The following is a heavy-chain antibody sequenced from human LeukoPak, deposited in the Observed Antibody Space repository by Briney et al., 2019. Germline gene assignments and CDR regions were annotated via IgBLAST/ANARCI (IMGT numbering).Heavy chain of an antibody. CDR2: IFYSGAT. CDR3: ARTLGDSRFDP. V-gene: IGHV4-31*03. D-gene: IGHD2-21*01. Sequence: SETLSLTCTVSGGSISSGHYYWSWIRQHPGKGLEWIGYIFYSGATYYDPSLKSRVTISVDTSKNQFSLKVTSVTAADTAVYYCARTLGDSRFDPWGQGTLVTVSS. CDR1: GGSISSGHYY. J-gene: IGHJ5*02.